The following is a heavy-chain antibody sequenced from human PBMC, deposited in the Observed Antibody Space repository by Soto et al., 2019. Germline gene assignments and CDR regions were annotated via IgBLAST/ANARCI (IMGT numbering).Heavy chain of an antibody. CDR3: ARALRFLEWTHDAFDI. V-gene: IGHV1-69*02. J-gene: IGHJ3*02. Sequence: SVKVSCKASGGTFSSYTISWVRQAPGQGLEWMGRIIPILGIANYAQKFQGRVTITADKSTSTAYMELSSLRSEDTAVYYCARALRFLEWTHDAFDIWGQGAMVTVSS. D-gene: IGHD3-3*01. CDR2: IIPILGIA. CDR1: GGTFSSYT.